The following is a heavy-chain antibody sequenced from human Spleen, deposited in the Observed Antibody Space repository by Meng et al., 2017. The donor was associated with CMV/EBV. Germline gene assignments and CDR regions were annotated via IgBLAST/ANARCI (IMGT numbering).Heavy chain of an antibody. CDR2: ISYSGTTT. J-gene: IGHJ4*02. D-gene: IGHD3-10*01. V-gene: IGHV3-23*01. CDR1: FTCSSNA. CDR3: AKEWGSEAGNTRGDFDY. Sequence: FTCSSNAMSWIRQAPGQGLEWVSAISYSGTTTSYAASVRGRFTISRDNSKNTLHLQMNSLRAEDTAVYYCAKEWGSEAGNTRGDFDYWGQGTLVTVSS.